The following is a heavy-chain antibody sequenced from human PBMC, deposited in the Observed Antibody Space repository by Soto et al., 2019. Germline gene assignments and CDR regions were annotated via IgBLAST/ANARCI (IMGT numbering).Heavy chain of an antibody. CDR3: ARAPLDNYGDKRGTRFDP. Sequence: ASVKVSCKASGYTFTGYYMHWVQQAPGQGLEWMGWINPNSGGTNYAQKFQGRVTMTRDTSISTAYMELSRLRSDDTAVYYCARAPLDNYGDKRGTRFDPWGQGTLVTVS. CDR1: GYTFTGYY. V-gene: IGHV1-2*02. J-gene: IGHJ5*02. D-gene: IGHD4-17*01. CDR2: INPNSGGT.